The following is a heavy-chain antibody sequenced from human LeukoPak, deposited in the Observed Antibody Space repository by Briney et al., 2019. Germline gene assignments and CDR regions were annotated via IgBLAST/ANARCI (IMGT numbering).Heavy chain of an antibody. CDR3: ATDSGKLSYGPYWYFDL. V-gene: IGHV3-15*01. J-gene: IGHJ2*01. Sequence: GGSLRLSCAVSGISFSNVWMSWVRQAPGKGLEWVGRIQSNSDGGSTNFAPPVRGRFTISRDDYRNTVYIQMNSLKTEDTAVYYCATDSGKLSYGPYWYFDLWGRGSLVTVSS. CDR2: IQSNSDGGST. CDR1: GISFSNVW. D-gene: IGHD5-18*01.